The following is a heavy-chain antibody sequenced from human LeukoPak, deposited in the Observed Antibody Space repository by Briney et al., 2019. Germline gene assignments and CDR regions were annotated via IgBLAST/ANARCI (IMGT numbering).Heavy chain of an antibody. CDR2: ISWNSGSI. D-gene: IGHD2-8*01. Sequence: GGTLRLSCAASGFTFYDYAMHWVRHAPGKGLEWVSGISWNSGSIGYADSVKGRFTISRDNAKNSLYLQMDSLRAEDAAVYYCTRGRISCNNVRCHRGWFGPWGQGTLVTVSS. CDR3: TRGRISCNNVRCHRGWFGP. CDR1: GFTFYDYA. V-gene: IGHV3-9*01. J-gene: IGHJ5*02.